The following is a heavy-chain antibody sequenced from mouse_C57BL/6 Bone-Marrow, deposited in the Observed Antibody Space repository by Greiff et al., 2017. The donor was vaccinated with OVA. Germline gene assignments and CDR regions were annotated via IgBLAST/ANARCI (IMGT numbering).Heavy chain of an antibody. Sequence: EVQGVESGGDLVKPGGSLKLSCAASGFTFSSYGMSWVRQTPDKRLEWVATISSGGSYTYYPDSVKGRFTISRDNAKNTLYLQMSSLKSEDTAMYYCARHPPGVFDYWGQGTTLTVSS. J-gene: IGHJ2*01. CDR3: ARHPPGVFDY. CDR2: ISSGGSYT. CDR1: GFTFSSYG. V-gene: IGHV5-6*01.